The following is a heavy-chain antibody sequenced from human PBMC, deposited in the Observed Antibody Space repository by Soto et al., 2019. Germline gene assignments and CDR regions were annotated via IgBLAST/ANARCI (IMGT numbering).Heavy chain of an antibody. V-gene: IGHV4-30-4*01. CDR1: GGSISSGDYY. CDR3: ARDKITGPFDY. D-gene: IGHD2-8*02. J-gene: IGHJ4*02. Sequence: PSETLSLTCTVSGGSISSGDYYWSWIRQPPGKGLEWIGYIYYSGSTYYNPSLKSRVTISVDTSKNQFSLKLTSVTAADTAVYYCARDKITGPFDYWGEGTLVTVSS. CDR2: IYYSGST.